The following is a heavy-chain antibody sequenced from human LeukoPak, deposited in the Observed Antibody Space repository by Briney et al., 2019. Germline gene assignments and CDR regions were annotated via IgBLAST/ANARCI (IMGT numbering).Heavy chain of an antibody. Sequence: GGSLRLSCAASGFTFSSYAMGWVRQAPGKGLEWVSANSGSGGSTYYADSVKGRFTISRDNSKNTLYLQMNSLRAEDTALYYCARVGYSGYDAPHKYFDYWGQGTLVTVSS. D-gene: IGHD5-12*01. CDR3: ARVGYSGYDAPHKYFDY. J-gene: IGHJ4*02. CDR1: GFTFSSYA. V-gene: IGHV3-23*01. CDR2: NSGSGGST.